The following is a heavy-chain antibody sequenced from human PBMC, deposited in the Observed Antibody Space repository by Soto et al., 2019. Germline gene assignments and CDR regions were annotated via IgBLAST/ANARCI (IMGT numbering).Heavy chain of an antibody. D-gene: IGHD6-19*01. Sequence: ASVKVSCKASGYTFTSYDINWVRQATGQGLEWMGWMNPNSGNTNYAQKFQGRVTMTTNTSITTAYMELSSLRSEDTAVYYCAIPRSGWFYFDDWGQGTQVTVSS. V-gene: IGHV1-8*01. CDR1: GYTFTSYD. CDR2: MNPNSGNT. J-gene: IGHJ4*02. CDR3: AIPRSGWFYFDD.